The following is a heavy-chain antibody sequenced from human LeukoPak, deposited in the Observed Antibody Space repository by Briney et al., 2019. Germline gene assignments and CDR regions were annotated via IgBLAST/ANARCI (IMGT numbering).Heavy chain of an antibody. Sequence: PGGSLRLSCAASGFTFSSYSMNWVRQAPGKGLEWVSSISSSSSYIYYADSVKGRFTISRDNAKNSLYLQMNSLRAEDTAVYYCAREGRLVAALDYWGQGTLVTVSS. D-gene: IGHD2-15*01. V-gene: IGHV3-21*01. CDR1: GFTFSSYS. CDR2: ISSSSSYI. J-gene: IGHJ4*02. CDR3: AREGRLVAALDY.